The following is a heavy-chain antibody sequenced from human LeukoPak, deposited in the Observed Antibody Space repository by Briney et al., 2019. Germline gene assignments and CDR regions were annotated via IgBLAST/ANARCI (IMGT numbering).Heavy chain of an antibody. CDR3: ARDLVAAAGRPLGY. V-gene: IGHV1-8*01. CDR2: MNPNSGNT. D-gene: IGHD6-13*01. J-gene: IGHJ4*02. Sequence: ASVKVSCKASGYTFTSYDINWVRQATGQGLEWMGWMNPNSGNTGLAQKFQGRVTLTRDTSLSTAYMELSSLRSEDTAVYYCARDLVAAAGRPLGYWGQGTLVTVSS. CDR1: GYTFTSYD.